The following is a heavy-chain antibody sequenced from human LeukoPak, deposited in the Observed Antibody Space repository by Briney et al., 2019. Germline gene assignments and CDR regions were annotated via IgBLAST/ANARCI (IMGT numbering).Heavy chain of an antibody. CDR2: ISPSGDST. CDR3: ARDPVKNYYDSSGYYPKY. V-gene: IGHV1-46*01. D-gene: IGHD3-22*01. Sequence: ASVKVSCKTSGNTFTTYYMHWVRQAPGQGLEWMGIISPSGDSTTYAQKFQGRVTMTTDTSTSTAYMELRSLRSDDTAVYYCARDPVKNYYDSSGYYPKYWGQGTLVTVSS. CDR1: GNTFTTYY. J-gene: IGHJ4*02.